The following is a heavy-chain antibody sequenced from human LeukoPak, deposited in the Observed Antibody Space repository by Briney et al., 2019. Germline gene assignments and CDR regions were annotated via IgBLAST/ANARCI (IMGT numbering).Heavy chain of an antibody. CDR1: GFTFSSHE. CDR3: ARDHGSGSYFFDY. D-gene: IGHD3-10*01. J-gene: IGHJ4*02. Sequence: PGGSLRLSCAASGFTFSSHEMHWVRQAPGKGLEWVAVISYDGSTKFYADSVKGRFTIPRDNSKLYLQMNSLRAEDTAVYFCARDHGSGSYFFDYWGQGTLVTVSS. CDR2: ISYDGSTK. V-gene: IGHV3-30-3*01.